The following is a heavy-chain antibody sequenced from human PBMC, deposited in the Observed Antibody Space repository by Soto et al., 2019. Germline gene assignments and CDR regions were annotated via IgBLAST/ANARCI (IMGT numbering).Heavy chain of an antibody. CDR1: GGTFSSYA. CDR3: ARKSKGIAAGVGVFDP. J-gene: IGHJ5*02. Sequence: SVKVSCKASGGTFSSYAISWVRQAPGQGLEWMGGIIPIFGTANYAQKFQGRVTITADKSTSTAYMELSSLRSEDTAVYYCARKSKGIAAGVGVFDPWGQGTLVTVYS. V-gene: IGHV1-69*06. CDR2: IIPIFGTA. D-gene: IGHD6-13*01.